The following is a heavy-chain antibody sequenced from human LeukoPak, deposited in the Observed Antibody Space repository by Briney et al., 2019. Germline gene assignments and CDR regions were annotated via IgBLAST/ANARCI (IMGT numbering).Heavy chain of an antibody. D-gene: IGHD6-6*01. Sequence: SVKVSCKASGGTFSSYAISWVRQAPGQGLEWMGGIIPIFGTANYAQKLQGRVTMTTDTSTSTAYMELRSLRSDDTAVYYCARVSEQLDWGQGTLVTVSS. J-gene: IGHJ4*02. CDR3: ARVSEQLD. CDR2: IIPIFGTA. CDR1: GGTFSSYA. V-gene: IGHV1-69*05.